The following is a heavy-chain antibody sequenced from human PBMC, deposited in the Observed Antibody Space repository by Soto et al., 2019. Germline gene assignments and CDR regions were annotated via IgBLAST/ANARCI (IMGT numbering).Heavy chain of an antibody. J-gene: IGHJ6*02. CDR2: RWNDGSYK. D-gene: IGHD3-16*01. CDR3: ARDLMGVLEGTDYNGMDV. CDR1: GFTFSTYG. Sequence: GETLRLSCSASGFTFSTYGMHWVRQAPGKGLERVALRWNDGSYKEYADSVKGRFTTSRDNSKNTLYLQMNSLRADDTAVYYCARDLMGVLEGTDYNGMDVWGQGTTVTVSS. V-gene: IGHV3-33*08.